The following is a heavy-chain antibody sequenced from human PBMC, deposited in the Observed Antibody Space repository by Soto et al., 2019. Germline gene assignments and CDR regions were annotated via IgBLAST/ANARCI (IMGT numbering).Heavy chain of an antibody. CDR2: INAHSGGT. D-gene: IGHD6-6*01. V-gene: IGHV1-2*02. CDR3: AKDLTRQLAYWLDP. Sequence: ASVKVSCKASGFSFTGYYIHWLRQAPGQGLEWMGWINAHSGGTEYAQKFQGRVTLTRDTSIATAYLTLTSLASDDTALYYCAKDLTRQLAYWLDPWGQGTQVTVSS. CDR1: GFSFTGYY. J-gene: IGHJ5*02.